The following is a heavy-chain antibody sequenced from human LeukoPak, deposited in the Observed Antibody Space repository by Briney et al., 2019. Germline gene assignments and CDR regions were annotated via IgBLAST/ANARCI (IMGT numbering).Heavy chain of an antibody. D-gene: IGHD6-13*01. CDR2: IYYSGIA. Sequence: PSETLSLTCTVSGGSISSSSYHWGWIRQPPGKGLEWIGSIYYSGIAHYNPSLKSRVTISVDTSKNQFSLKLSSVTAADTAVYYCARAYSSSWYFNWFDPWGQGTLVTVSS. V-gene: IGHV4-39*07. CDR3: ARAYSSSWYFNWFDP. CDR1: GGSISSSSYH. J-gene: IGHJ5*02.